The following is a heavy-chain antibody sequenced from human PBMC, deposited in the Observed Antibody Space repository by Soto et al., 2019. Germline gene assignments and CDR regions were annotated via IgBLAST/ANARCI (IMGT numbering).Heavy chain of an antibody. CDR2: ISSSSTTI. D-gene: IGHD1-7*01. J-gene: IGHJ5*02. CDR3: ARQIYNWNSLGFDP. CDR1: GFTFSSYS. Sequence: GSLRLSCAASGFTFSSYSMNWVRQAPGKGLEWVSYISSSSTTIYYADSVKGRFTISRDNAKNSLYLQMNSLRDEDTAVYYCARQIYNWNSLGFDPWGQGTLVTVSS. V-gene: IGHV3-48*02.